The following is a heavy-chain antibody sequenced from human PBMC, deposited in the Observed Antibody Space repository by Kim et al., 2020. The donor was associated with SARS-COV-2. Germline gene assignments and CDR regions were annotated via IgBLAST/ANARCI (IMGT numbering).Heavy chain of an antibody. D-gene: IGHD4-17*01. J-gene: IGHJ6*02. V-gene: IGHV1-24*01. CDR3: ATEGTVTTYYYYGMDV. Sequence: KFQGRVTMTEDTSTDTAYMELSSLRSEDTAVYYCATEGTVTTYYYYGMDVWGQGTTVTVSS.